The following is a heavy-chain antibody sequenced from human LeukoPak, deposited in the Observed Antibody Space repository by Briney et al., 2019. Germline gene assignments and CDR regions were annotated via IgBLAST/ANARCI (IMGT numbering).Heavy chain of an antibody. D-gene: IGHD3-10*01. Sequence: SVKVSCKASGYTFTSYGISWVRQSPGQGLEWMGWISAYNGNTNYAQRLQGRVTMTTDTSTTTAHMYLRRLRSDDTAVYSCERVRNYYGSGNNWLDPWGQGTLVTVSS. CDR2: ISAYNGNT. CDR3: ERVRNYYGSGNNWLDP. CDR1: GYTFTSYG. J-gene: IGHJ5*02. V-gene: IGHV1-18*01.